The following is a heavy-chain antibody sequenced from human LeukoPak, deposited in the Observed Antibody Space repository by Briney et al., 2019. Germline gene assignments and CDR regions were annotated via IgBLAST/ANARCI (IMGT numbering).Heavy chain of an antibody. CDR2: IIPIFGTA. J-gene: IGHJ4*02. D-gene: IGHD3-22*01. CDR1: GGTFSSYA. CDR3: ARDLQSTYYDSSGALGPYFGY. V-gene: IGHV1-69*13. Sequence: ASVNVSCTASGGTFSSYAISWVRQAPGQGLEWMGGIIPIFGTANYAQKFQGRVTITADESTSTAYMELSSLRSEDTAVYYCARDLQSTYYDSSGALGPYFGYWGQGTLVTVSS.